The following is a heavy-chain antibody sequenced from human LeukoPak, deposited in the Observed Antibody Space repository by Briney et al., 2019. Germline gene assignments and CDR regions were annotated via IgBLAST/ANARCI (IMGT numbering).Heavy chain of an antibody. CDR3: ARARWKVAGTGGDY. J-gene: IGHJ4*02. Sequence: GASVKVSCKASGGTFSSYAISWVRQAPGQGLEWMGRIIPILGIANYAQKFQGRVTITADKSTSTAYMELSSLRSEDTAVYYCARARWKVAGTGGDYWGQGTLVTVSS. CDR1: GGTFSSYA. CDR2: IIPILGIA. V-gene: IGHV1-69*04. D-gene: IGHD6-19*01.